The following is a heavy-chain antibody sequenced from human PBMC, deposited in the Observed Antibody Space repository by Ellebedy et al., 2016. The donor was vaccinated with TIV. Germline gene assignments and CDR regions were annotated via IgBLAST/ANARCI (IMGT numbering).Heavy chain of an antibody. CDR2: ISSSSSYI. V-gene: IGHV3-21*01. Sequence: GESLKISXAASGFTFSSYSMSWVRQAPGKGLEWVSSISSSSSYIYYADSVKGRFIISRDNAKNTLYLQMNSLRAEDTAVYYCGRDGVWGGDYWGQGTLVTVSS. CDR3: GRDGVWGGDY. J-gene: IGHJ4*02. CDR1: GFTFSSYS. D-gene: IGHD2-8*01.